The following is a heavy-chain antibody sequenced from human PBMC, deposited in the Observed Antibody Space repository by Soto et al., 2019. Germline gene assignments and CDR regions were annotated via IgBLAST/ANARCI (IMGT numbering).Heavy chain of an antibody. Sequence: SETLSLTCAVYGGSFSGYYWSWIRQPPGKGLEWIGEINHSGSTNYNPSLKSRVTISVDTSKNQFSLKLSSVTAADTAVYYCARGRGITMVRGVTLRSWFDPWGQGTLVTVSS. CDR2: INHSGST. CDR1: GGSFSGYY. D-gene: IGHD3-10*01. CDR3: ARGRGITMVRGVTLRSWFDP. V-gene: IGHV4-34*01. J-gene: IGHJ5*02.